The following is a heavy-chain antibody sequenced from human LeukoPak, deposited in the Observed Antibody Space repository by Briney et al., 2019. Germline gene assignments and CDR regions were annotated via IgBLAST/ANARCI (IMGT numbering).Heavy chain of an antibody. Sequence: GGSLRLSCAASGFSVSSNSMSWVRQAPGKGLECVSIIYSRDVTSYADSVKDRFTISRDSDKNTLFLQVDSLRSDDTAVYYCARVLAAIALRDYHYVDVWGKGTTVTVSS. V-gene: IGHV3-53*01. CDR3: ARVLAAIALRDYHYVDV. J-gene: IGHJ6*03. CDR1: GFSVSSNS. D-gene: IGHD6-19*01. CDR2: IYSRDVT.